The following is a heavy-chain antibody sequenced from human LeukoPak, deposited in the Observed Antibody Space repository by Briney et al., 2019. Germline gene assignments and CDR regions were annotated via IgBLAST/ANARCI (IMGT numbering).Heavy chain of an antibody. CDR3: AKGLRSGYDLDVFDI. Sequence: PGGSLRLSCAASGFTFSSYAMSWVRQAPGKGLEWVSRTKSDGSSTTYADSVKGRFTISRDNAKNTLYLQMNSLRAEDTAVYSCAKGLRSGYDLDVFDIWGQGTMVTVSS. CDR2: TKSDGSST. D-gene: IGHD5-12*01. J-gene: IGHJ3*02. CDR1: GFTFSSYA. V-gene: IGHV3-23*01.